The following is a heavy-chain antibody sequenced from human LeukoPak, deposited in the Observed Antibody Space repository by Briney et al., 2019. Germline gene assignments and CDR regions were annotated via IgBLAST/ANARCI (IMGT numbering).Heavy chain of an antibody. CDR3: ATDVRSSPLGF. J-gene: IGHJ4*01. CDR1: GFTFSDYD. V-gene: IGHV3-66*01. CDR2: IYSGGST. D-gene: IGHD6-19*01. Sequence: PGGSLRLSCAASGFTFSDYDMSWIRQAPGKGLEWVSIIYSGGSTYYPDSVKGRFTLSRDSSNNTLFLQMTNLRAEDSGLYYCATDVRSSPLGFWGHGTLVTVSS.